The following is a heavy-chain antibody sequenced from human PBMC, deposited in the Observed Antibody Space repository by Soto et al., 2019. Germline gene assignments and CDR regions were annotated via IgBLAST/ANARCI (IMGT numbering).Heavy chain of an antibody. V-gene: IGHV1-69*13. D-gene: IGHD6-13*01. CDR3: ARAKSSSWYRYYYGMDV. CDR2: IIPIFGTA. Sequence: GASVKVSCKASGGTFGSYAISWVRQAPGQGLEWMGGIIPIFGTANYAQKFQGRVTITADESTSTAYMELSSLRSEDTAVYYCARAKSSSWYRYYYGMDVWGQGTTVTVSS. CDR1: GGTFGSYA. J-gene: IGHJ6*02.